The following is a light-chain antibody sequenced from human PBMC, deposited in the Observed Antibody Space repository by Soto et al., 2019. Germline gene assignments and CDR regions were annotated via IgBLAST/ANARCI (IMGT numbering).Light chain of an antibody. V-gene: IGLV2-8*01. J-gene: IGLJ2*01. CDR3: SSYAGSNNLV. CDR1: SSNVGGYNF. Sequence: QSALTQPPSASGSPGQSVTISFTGTSSNVGGYNFVSWYQQHPGKAPKLMIYEVNKRPSGVPDRFSGSKSGNTASLTVSGLQAEDEADYYCSSYAGSNNLVFRGGTKLTVL. CDR2: EVN.